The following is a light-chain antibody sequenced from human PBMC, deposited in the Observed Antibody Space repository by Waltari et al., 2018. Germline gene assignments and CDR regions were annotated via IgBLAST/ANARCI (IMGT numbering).Light chain of an antibody. CDR3: AAWDDSLSGAV. V-gene: IGLV1-47*01. J-gene: IGLJ7*01. Sequence: QSVLTQPPSASGTPGQRVNISCSGRSSNIGRNFVYWYRHLPGRAPNLLIYRTNPRPSGVPDRFSGSKSGTSAPLAITGLRSEDEADYYWAAWDDSLSGAVFGGGTQLTVL. CDR1: SSNIGRNF. CDR2: RTN.